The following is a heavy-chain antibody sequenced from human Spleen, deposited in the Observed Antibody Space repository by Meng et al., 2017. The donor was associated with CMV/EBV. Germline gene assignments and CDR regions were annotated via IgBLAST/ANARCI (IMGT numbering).Heavy chain of an antibody. CDR1: GGSISDYF. CDR3: ARHNHDYPFHRHLDI. D-gene: IGHD4/OR15-4a*01. J-gene: IGHJ3*02. CDR2: IYNDGST. V-gene: IGHV4-59*08. Sequence: SETLSLTCTVSGGSISDYFWSWIRQPPGKGLEYIGYIYNDGSTDYNPSLKSRVTISVDTSKNQFSLKLSSVTAADTAVYYCARHNHDYPFHRHLDIWGQGTMVTVSS.